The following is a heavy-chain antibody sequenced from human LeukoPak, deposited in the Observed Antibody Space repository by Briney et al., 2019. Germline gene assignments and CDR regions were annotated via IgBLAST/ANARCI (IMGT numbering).Heavy chain of an antibody. D-gene: IGHD3-22*01. CDR3: AKDGRDYYDSSGYS. J-gene: IGHJ4*02. CDR2: ISGSGGST. V-gene: IGHV3-23*01. Sequence: GGSLRLSCAASGFTFSSYAMSWVRQAPGKGLEWVSAISGSGGSTYYADSVKGRFTISRDNSKNTLYLHMNSLRAEDTAVYYCAKDGRDYYDSSGYSWGQGTLVTVSS. CDR1: GFTFSSYA.